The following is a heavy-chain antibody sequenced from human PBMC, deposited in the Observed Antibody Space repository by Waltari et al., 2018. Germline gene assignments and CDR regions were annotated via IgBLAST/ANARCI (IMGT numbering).Heavy chain of an antibody. D-gene: IGHD3-9*01. Sequence: QVQLVQSGAEVKKPGASVKVSCKASGYTFTSYAMHWVRQAPGQRLEWMGWNNAGNGNPKESKKFQGRATITRDTSASTAYMELSSLRSEDTAVYYCARALNYDILTGYTTWGQGTLVTVSS. CDR3: ARALNYDILTGYTT. CDR1: GYTFTSYA. CDR2: NNAGNGNP. V-gene: IGHV1-3*01. J-gene: IGHJ5*02.